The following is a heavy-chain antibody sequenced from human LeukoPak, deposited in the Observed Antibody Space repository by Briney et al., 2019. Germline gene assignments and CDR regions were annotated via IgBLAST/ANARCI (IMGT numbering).Heavy chain of an antibody. CDR1: GGTFSSYA. D-gene: IGHD5-18*01. CDR2: IIPIFGTA. J-gene: IGHJ4*02. CDR3: ARGGYSYGYSFDY. Sequence: SVKVSCKASGGTFSSYAISWVRQAPGQGPEWMGRIIPIFGTANYAQKFQGRVTITTDESTSTAYMELSSLRSEDTAVYYCARGGYSYGYSFDYWGQGTLVTVSS. V-gene: IGHV1-69*05.